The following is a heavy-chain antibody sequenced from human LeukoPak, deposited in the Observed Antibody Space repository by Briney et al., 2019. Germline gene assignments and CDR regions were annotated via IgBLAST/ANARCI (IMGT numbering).Heavy chain of an antibody. CDR3: TRRKTFDF. J-gene: IGHJ4*02. CDR2: IRSKGYGGTT. CDR1: GFTFSSYA. Sequence: GGSLRLSCAASGFTFSSYAMSWFRQAPGRGLEWVGFIRSKGYGGTTEYAASVKGRFTISRDDSKSIAYLQMNSLKTEDTAVYYCTRRKTFDFWGQGTLVTVSS. V-gene: IGHV3-49*03.